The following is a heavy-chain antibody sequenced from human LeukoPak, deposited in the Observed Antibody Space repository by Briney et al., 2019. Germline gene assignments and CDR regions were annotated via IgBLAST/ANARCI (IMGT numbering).Heavy chain of an antibody. CDR1: GGSFSGYY. CDR2: INHSGST. Sequence: SETLSLTCAVYGGSFSGYYWSWIRQPPGKGLEWIGEINHSGSTNYNPSLKSRVTISVDTSKNQFSLKLSSVTAADTAVYYCARLMVRGVRYYYYMDVWGKGTTVTISS. D-gene: IGHD3-10*01. V-gene: IGHV4-34*01. J-gene: IGHJ6*03. CDR3: ARLMVRGVRYYYYMDV.